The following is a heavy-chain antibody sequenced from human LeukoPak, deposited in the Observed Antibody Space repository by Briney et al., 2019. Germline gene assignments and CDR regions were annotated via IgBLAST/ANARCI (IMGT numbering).Heavy chain of an antibody. J-gene: IGHJ5*02. CDR2: INPNSGGT. Sequence: ASVKVSCKASGYTFTGNFMHWVRQAPGQGLEWMGWINPNSGGTNYAQKFQGRVTLTRDTSISTAYMELSRLRSDDTAVYYCARLIAAAGILDPWGQGTLVTVSS. CDR1: GYTFTGNF. CDR3: ARLIAAAGILDP. V-gene: IGHV1-2*02. D-gene: IGHD6-13*01.